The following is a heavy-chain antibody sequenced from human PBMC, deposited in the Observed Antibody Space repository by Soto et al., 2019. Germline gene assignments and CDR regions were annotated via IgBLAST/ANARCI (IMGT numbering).Heavy chain of an antibody. D-gene: IGHD3-16*01. CDR1: GYIFSSHC. V-gene: IGHV1-46*01. J-gene: IGHJ5*02. Sequence: VASVKVSCKASGYIFSSHCIYWVRQAPGQGLQWMGIINPGGGRTAYAQKFQGRVTLTRDISIATAYMELSSLRSDDTAIYYCARMATFGSLNWFDPWGQGTLVTVSS. CDR3: ARMATFGSLNWFDP. CDR2: INPGGGRT.